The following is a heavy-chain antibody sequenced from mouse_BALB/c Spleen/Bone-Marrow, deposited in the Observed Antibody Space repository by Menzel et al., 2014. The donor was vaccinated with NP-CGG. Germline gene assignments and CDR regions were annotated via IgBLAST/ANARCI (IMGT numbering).Heavy chain of an antibody. J-gene: IGHJ1*01. CDR2: INPSNGGT. CDR1: GYSFTRYY. V-gene: IGHV1S81*02. Sequence: QVQLKESGAELVKPGASVKLSCKASGYSFTRYYMYWVKQRPGQGLEWIGEINPSNGGTNFNEKFKSKATLTVDKPSSTAYMQFSSLTSEDSAVYYCTRSNYGYWYFDVWGAGTTVTVSS. D-gene: IGHD1-1*01. CDR3: TRSNYGYWYFDV.